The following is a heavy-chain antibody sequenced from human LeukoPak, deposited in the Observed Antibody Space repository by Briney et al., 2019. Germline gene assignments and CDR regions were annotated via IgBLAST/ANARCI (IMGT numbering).Heavy chain of an antibody. CDR3: ATSIQLWLGGENY. J-gene: IGHJ4*02. CDR1: GGTFSSYA. V-gene: IGHV1-69*01. CDR2: IIPIFGTA. D-gene: IGHD5-18*01. Sequence: SVKVSCKASGGTFSSYAISWVRQAPGQGLEWMGGIIPIFGTANYAQKFQGRVTITADESTSTAYMELSSLRSEDTAVYYCATSIQLWLGGENYWGQGTLVTVSS.